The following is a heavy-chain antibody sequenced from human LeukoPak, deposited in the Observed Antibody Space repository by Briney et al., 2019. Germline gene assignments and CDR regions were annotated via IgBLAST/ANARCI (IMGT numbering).Heavy chain of an antibody. Sequence: GGSLRLSCAASGFTFSDYDMRWVRQATGKGLEWVSAIGTAGDTYYTGSVKGRFTISRENAKDSLYLQMNSLRAGDTAVYYCARVAKERVGGVYYFDYWGQGTLVTVSS. CDR1: GFTFSDYD. D-gene: IGHD1-1*01. J-gene: IGHJ4*02. V-gene: IGHV3-13*01. CDR2: IGTAGDT. CDR3: ARVAKERVGGVYYFDY.